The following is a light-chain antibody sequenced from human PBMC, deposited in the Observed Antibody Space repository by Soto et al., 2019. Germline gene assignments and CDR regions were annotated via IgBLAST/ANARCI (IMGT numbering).Light chain of an antibody. Sequence: QSALTQAASVSGSPGQSITISCVGTNSDIGGYNFVSWYQQHPGKAPKLMIFGVNKRPSGVSNRFSGSKSGNTASLTISGLQAEDEADYFCFSYTTGTTNVFGTGTKLTVL. V-gene: IGLV2-14*01. CDR2: GVN. J-gene: IGLJ1*01. CDR3: FSYTTGTTNV. CDR1: NSDIGGYNF.